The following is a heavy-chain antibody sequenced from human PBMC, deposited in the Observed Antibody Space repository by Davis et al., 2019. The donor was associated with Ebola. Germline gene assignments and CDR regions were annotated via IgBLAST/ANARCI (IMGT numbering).Heavy chain of an antibody. Sequence: ASVKVSCKASGYTFTSYGISWVRQAPGQGLEWMGIINPSGGSTSYAQKFQGRVTMTRDTSTSTVYMGLSSLRSEDTAVYYCARDLGGSRDYWGQGTLVTVSS. CDR2: INPSGGST. D-gene: IGHD3-16*01. CDR3: ARDLGGSRDY. J-gene: IGHJ4*02. CDR1: GYTFTSYG. V-gene: IGHV1-46*01.